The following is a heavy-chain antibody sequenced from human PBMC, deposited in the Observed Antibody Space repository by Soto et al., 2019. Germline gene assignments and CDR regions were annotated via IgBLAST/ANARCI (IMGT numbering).Heavy chain of an antibody. J-gene: IGHJ4*02. Sequence: GGSLRLSCAASGFTFDDYTMHWVRQAPGKGLEWVSLISWDGGSTYYADSVKGRFTISRDNSKNSLYLQMNSLRTEDTALYYCAKDHCSGGSCYDSLGYWGQGTLVTVSS. CDR2: ISWDGGST. CDR1: GFTFDDYT. V-gene: IGHV3-43*01. CDR3: AKDHCSGGSCYDSLGY. D-gene: IGHD2-15*01.